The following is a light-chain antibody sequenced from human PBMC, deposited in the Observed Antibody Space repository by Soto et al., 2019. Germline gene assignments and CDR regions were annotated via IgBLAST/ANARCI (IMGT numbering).Light chain of an antibody. CDR1: QSVSSN. CDR3: KQYKEWPPFT. Sequence: IVLTQSPGTLSLSPGERASLSCRASQSVSSNLAWYQQKPGQAPSLLILGASTRATGVPARFSGSGSGTEFTLSISSLQSEDFAVYYCKQYKEWPPFTFGQGTRLEI. J-gene: IGKJ5*01. V-gene: IGKV3-15*01. CDR2: GAS.